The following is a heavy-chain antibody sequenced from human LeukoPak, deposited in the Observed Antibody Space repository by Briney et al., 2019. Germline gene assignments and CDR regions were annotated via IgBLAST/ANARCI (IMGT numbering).Heavy chain of an antibody. CDR1: GFTFSSYA. CDR3: ADGSLGWAHASIY. D-gene: IGHD2-21*01. V-gene: IGHV3-23*01. CDR2: ISGSGGST. J-gene: IGHJ4*02. Sequence: GGSLRLSCAASGFTFSSYAMSWVRQAPGKGLEWVSAISGSGGSTYYADSVKGRFTISRDNSKNTLYLQMNSLRVEDTATYYCADGSLGWAHASIYWGQGTLVSVSS.